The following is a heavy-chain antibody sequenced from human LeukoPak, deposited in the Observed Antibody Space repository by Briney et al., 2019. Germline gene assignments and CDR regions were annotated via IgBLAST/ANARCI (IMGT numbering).Heavy chain of an antibody. CDR1: GYTFTSYG. J-gene: IGHJ5*02. D-gene: IGHD3-10*01. CDR3: ARELRGVIGLSHWFDP. Sequence: ASVKVSCKASGYTFTSYGISWVRQAPGQGLEWMGWISAYNGNTNYAQKLQGRVTMNTDTSTSTAYMELRSLRSDDTAVYYCARELRGVIGLSHWFDPWGQGTLVTVSS. V-gene: IGHV1-18*04. CDR2: ISAYNGNT.